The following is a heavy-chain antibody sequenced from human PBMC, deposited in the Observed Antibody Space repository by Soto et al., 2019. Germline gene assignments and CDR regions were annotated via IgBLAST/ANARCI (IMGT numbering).Heavy chain of an antibody. V-gene: IGHV3-30*18. CDR2: ISYDGSNK. Sequence: WGSLLLSRAASVFTFSIYGMHWVRQAPDKGLEWVAVISYDGSNKYYADSVKGRFTISRDNSKNTLYLQMNSLRAEDTAVYYCAKGPGLPLTYYFDYWGQGTMVTVSS. CDR3: AKGPGLPLTYYFDY. J-gene: IGHJ4*02. CDR1: VFTFSIYG. D-gene: IGHD4-17*01.